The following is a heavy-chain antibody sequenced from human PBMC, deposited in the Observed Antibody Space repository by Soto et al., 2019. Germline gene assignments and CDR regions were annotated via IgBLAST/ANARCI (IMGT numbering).Heavy chain of an antibody. J-gene: IGHJ4*02. CDR1: GYTFTGHY. D-gene: IGHD1-26*01. CDR2: IGPESGAT. CDR3: GRGRSGQIVVFY. Sequence: ASVKVSCKASGYTFTGHYIHWVRQAPEQGPEWMGEIGPESGATRYAQRFQGRVTMTRDMSITTVYMELNNLSPDDTAVYYCGRGRSGQIVVFYWGQGTQVTVSS. V-gene: IGHV1-2*02.